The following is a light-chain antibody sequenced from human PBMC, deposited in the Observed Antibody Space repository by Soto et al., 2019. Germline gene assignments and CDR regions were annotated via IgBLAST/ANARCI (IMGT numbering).Light chain of an antibody. CDR2: EVS. CDR3: SSYTSSSTPYV. Sequence: QSVLTQPASVSGSPGQSITISCTGTSSDGGGYNYVSWYQQHPDKAPKLMIYEVSNRPSGVSNRFSGSKSGNTASLTISGLQAEDEADYYCSSYTSSSTPYVFGTGTKLTVL. CDR1: SSDGGGYNY. V-gene: IGLV2-14*01. J-gene: IGLJ1*01.